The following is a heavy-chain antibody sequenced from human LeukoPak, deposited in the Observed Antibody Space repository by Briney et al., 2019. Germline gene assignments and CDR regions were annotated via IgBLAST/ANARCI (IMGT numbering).Heavy chain of an antibody. CDR3: ARLGSSSGWAYNRFDP. D-gene: IGHD6-19*01. J-gene: IGHJ5*02. Sequence: GGSLRLSCAASGFTVSSNYMSWVRQAPGKGLEWVSVIYSGGSTYYADSVKGRFTISRDNSKNTLYLQMNSLRAEDTAVYYCARLGSSSGWAYNRFDPWGQGTLVTVSS. V-gene: IGHV3-66*01. CDR1: GFTVSSNY. CDR2: IYSGGST.